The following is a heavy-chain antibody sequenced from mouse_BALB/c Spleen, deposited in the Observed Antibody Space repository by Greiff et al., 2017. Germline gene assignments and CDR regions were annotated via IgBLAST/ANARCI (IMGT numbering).Heavy chain of an antibody. D-gene: IGHD2-1*01. CDR2: ITPSTGYT. V-gene: IGHV1-7*01. Sequence: LKRSVAVLTKPWASVTISCKASHYTFTSFWLHLVKLRPGQGLAWLGYITPSTGYTEYNQKFKDKATLTADKSSSTAYMQLSSLTSEDSAVYYCARGDGNRWYFDGWGAGTTVTVSS. J-gene: IGHJ1*01. CDR3: ARGDGNRWYFDG. CDR1: HYTFTSFW.